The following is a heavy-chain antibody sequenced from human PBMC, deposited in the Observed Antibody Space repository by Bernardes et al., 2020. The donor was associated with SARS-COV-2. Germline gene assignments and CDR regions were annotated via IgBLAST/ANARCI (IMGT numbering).Heavy chain of an antibody. Sequence: GGSLRLSCAGSGFTVADTTMIWVRQGPGKGLEWVGRLKRKADGGTADYAAPVEGRFTISRDESRNTFSLEMNSLTIEDTATYYCAALDRWGQGTLFTVSS. CDR1: GFTVADTT. CDR2: LKRKADGGTA. V-gene: IGHV3-15*05. J-gene: IGHJ4*01. CDR3: AALDR.